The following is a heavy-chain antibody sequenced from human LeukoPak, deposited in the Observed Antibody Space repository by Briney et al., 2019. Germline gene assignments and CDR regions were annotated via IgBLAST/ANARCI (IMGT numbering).Heavy chain of an antibody. CDR3: AREAVDYGSGSLDY. CDR1: GGSISSSSYY. J-gene: IGHJ4*02. V-gene: IGHV4-39*07. D-gene: IGHD3-10*01. CDR2: IYYSGST. Sequence: PSETLSLTCTVSGGSISSSSYYWGWIRQPPGKGLEWIGSIYYSGSTYYNPSLKSRVTISVDTSKNQLSLKLNTVTAADTAMYYCAREAVDYGSGSLDYWGQGILVTVSS.